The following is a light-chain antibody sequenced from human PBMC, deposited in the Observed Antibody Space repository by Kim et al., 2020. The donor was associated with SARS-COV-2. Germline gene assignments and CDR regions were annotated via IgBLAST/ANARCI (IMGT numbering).Light chain of an antibody. J-gene: IGKJ4*01. V-gene: IGKV1-27*01. CDR1: QGIANY. CDR3: QKYDYAPLT. Sequence: ASIGDRVTITCRASQGIANYLAWYQQKPGKVPKLLIYAASTLQSGVPSRFSGSGSGTEFTLTISSLQPEDVGTYYCQKYDYAPLTFGGGTKVDIK. CDR2: AAS.